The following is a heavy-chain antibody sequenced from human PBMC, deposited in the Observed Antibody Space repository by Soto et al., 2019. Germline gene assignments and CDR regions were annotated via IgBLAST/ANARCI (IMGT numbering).Heavy chain of an antibody. V-gene: IGHV3-30*18. CDR2: ISNDGSNK. Sequence: QVQLVESGGGVVQPGRSLRLSCAASGFTFSSYGIHWVRQAPGMGLEWVAVISNDGSNKHYADSVKGRFTISRDNSKNTLFLQVNGLRTEDTAVYYCAKVGHYFVTSGQRGGMDVWGQGTTVNVSS. J-gene: IGHJ6*02. CDR3: AKVGHYFVTSGQRGGMDV. D-gene: IGHD3-22*01. CDR1: GFTFSSYG.